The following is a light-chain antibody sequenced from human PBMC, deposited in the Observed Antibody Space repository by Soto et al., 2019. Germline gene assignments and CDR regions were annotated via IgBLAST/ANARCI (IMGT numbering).Light chain of an antibody. CDR3: QQYGRSPGT. J-gene: IGKJ1*01. CDR2: SAS. CDR1: QSVSSNY. V-gene: IGKV3-20*01. Sequence: EIVLTQSPGTLSLSPGERATLSCRASQSVSSNYLAWYQQKPGQTPRLLIYSASSRATGIPDRFSGSGSGTDFTLTISRLEPEDFAVYYCQQYGRSPGTFGQGTQVEIK.